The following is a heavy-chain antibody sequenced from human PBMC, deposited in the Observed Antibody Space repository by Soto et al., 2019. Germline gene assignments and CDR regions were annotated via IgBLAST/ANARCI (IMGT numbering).Heavy chain of an antibody. CDR2: ISYDGSNK. Sequence: QVPLVESGGGVVQPGRSLRLSFAASGFTFSSYGMHWVRQAPGKGLEWVAVISYDGSNKYYADSVKGRFTISRDNSKNTLYLQMNSLRAEDTAVYYCAKDTAAYGDYSFDYWGQGTLVTVSS. V-gene: IGHV3-30*18. D-gene: IGHD4-17*01. CDR1: GFTFSSYG. J-gene: IGHJ4*02. CDR3: AKDTAAYGDYSFDY.